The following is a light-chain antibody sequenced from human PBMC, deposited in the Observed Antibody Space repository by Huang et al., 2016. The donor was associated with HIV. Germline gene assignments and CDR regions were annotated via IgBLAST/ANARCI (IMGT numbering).Light chain of an antibody. CDR2: GAS. Sequence: DIQMTQSPSALSASIGDRVTITCRASQVISNSLAWYQQKPGKVPKLLISGASTLQSGVPSRFSGGGSGTDFTLTISSLQPEDVATYYCQKYDSVPFTFGPGTKVDIK. J-gene: IGKJ3*01. CDR1: QVISNS. V-gene: IGKV1-27*01. CDR3: QKYDSVPFT.